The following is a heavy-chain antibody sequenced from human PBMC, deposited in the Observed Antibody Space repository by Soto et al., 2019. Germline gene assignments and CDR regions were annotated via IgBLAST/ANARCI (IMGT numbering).Heavy chain of an antibody. CDR2: IIPIFGTA. CDR3: ARDVEMAKITYYYGMDV. V-gene: IGHV1-69*01. D-gene: IGHD5-12*01. Sequence: SVKVTCPASGGTFISYARIWVRQAPGQGLEWMGGIIPIFGTANYAQKFQGRVTITADESTSTAYMELSSLRSEDTAVYYCARDVEMAKITYYYGMDVWGQGTTVTVSS. CDR1: GGTFISYA. J-gene: IGHJ6*02.